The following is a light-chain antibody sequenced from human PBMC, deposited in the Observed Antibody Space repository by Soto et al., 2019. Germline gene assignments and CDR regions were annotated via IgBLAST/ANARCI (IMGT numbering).Light chain of an antibody. CDR2: GAS. Sequence: EIVMTQSPATLSVSPGERATLSCRASQSVSSNLAWYQQKPGQAPRLLIYGASTRATGIPARFSGSGSGTVFTLTISSLQSEDFAVYYCQQYNNWPPWTFGHGTKVEIK. CDR3: QQYNNWPPWT. J-gene: IGKJ1*01. CDR1: QSVSSN. V-gene: IGKV3-15*01.